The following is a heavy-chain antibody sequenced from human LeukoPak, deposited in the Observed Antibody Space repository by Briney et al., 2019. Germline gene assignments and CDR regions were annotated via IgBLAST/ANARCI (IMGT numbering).Heavy chain of an antibody. CDR2: IYTSGST. V-gene: IGHV4-61*02. CDR1: GGSISSGSYY. D-gene: IGHD5-18*01. Sequence: EASQTLSLTCTVSGGSISSGSYYWSWIRPPAGKGLEWIGRIYTSGSTNYNPSLKSRVTISVDTSKNQFSLKLSSVTAADTAVYYCARTLLDTAMVRWGQGTLVTVSS. CDR3: ARTLLDTAMVR. J-gene: IGHJ4*02.